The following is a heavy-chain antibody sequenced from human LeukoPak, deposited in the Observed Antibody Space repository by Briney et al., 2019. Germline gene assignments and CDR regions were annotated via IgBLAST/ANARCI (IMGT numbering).Heavy chain of an antibody. CDR2: ISSSSSYI. J-gene: IGHJ3*02. D-gene: IGHD3-10*01. CDR1: GFTFSRYS. CDR3: ARHRDTYYYGSGSQPDDAFDI. Sequence: GGSLRLSCAASGFTFSRYSMNWVRQAPGKGLEWVSSISSSSSYIYYADSVKGRFTISRDNAKNSLYLQMNSLRAEDTAVYYCARHRDTYYYGSGSQPDDAFDIWGQGTMVTVSS. V-gene: IGHV3-21*01.